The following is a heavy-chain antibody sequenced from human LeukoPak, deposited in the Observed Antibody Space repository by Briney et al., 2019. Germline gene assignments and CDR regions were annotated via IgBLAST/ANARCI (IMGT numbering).Heavy chain of an antibody. CDR2: IKQDGSEK. CDR3: AREYDSSGYYYDYYYYGMDV. D-gene: IGHD3-22*01. CDR1: GFTFSSYW. V-gene: IGHV3-7*01. Sequence: GGSLRLSCAASGFTFSSYWMSWVRQAPGKGLEWVANIKQDGSEKYYVDSVKGRFTISRDNAKNSLYLQMNSLRAEDTAVYYCAREYDSSGYYYDYYYYGMDVWGQGTTVTVSS. J-gene: IGHJ6*02.